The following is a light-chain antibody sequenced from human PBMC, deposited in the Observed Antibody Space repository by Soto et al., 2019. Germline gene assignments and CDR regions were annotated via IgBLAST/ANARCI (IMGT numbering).Light chain of an antibody. CDR2: EVS. Sequence: QSVLTQPPSASGSPGQSVTISCSGTSSDIGGYTYVSWYQHHPGKAPKLMIYEVSKRPSGVPDRFSGSKSGNTASLTVSGLQAEDEADYYCSSYANRNNYVFGTGTKVTVL. CDR1: SSDIGGYTY. CDR3: SSYANRNNYV. J-gene: IGLJ1*01. V-gene: IGLV2-8*01.